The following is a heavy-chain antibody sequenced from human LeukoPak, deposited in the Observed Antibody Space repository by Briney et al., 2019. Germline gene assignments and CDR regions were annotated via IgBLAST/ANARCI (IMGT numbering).Heavy chain of an antibody. CDR3: ARLRPYSSSWYAYYGMDV. Sequence: PGGSLRLSCAASGFTVSSNYMSWVRQAPGKGLEWVSLIYSSGSTFYADSVKGRFTISRDNSKNTLYLQMNSLRAEETAVYYCARLRPYSSSWYAYYGMDVWGQGTTVTVSS. D-gene: IGHD6-13*01. J-gene: IGHJ6*02. CDR1: GFTVSSNY. CDR2: IYSSGST. V-gene: IGHV3-53*01.